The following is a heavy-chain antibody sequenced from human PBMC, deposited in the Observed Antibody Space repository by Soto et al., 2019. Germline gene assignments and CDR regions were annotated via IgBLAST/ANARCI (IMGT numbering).Heavy chain of an antibody. D-gene: IGHD1-1*01. V-gene: IGHV4-4*07. CDR1: GGSISNHY. CDR2: VYSNGNA. CDR3: ARANFLWGTNPYYYYGLDV. Sequence: PSETLSLTCTVSGGSISNHYWYWIRQPAGKGLEWVGRVYSNGNANYNPFLMSRVTMSVDTSEDQFSLNLRSVTAADTALYYCARANFLWGTNPYYYYGLDVWGQGTTVTVSS. J-gene: IGHJ6*02.